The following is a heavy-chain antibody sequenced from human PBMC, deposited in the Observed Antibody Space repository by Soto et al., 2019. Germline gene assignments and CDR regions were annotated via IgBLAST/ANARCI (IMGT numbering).Heavy chain of an antibody. V-gene: IGHV3-74*01. CDR2: INYDGSTT. Sequence: EVQLVESGGGLVQPGESLRLSCASSGFTFSSYWMHWVRQAPGKGLVWVSRINYDGSTTGYAGAVKGRFTISRDNAKDTVYLEMNSLTAEDTAVYYCARVARGAWGVFDSWGQGTLVTVSS. J-gene: IGHJ4*02. CDR1: GFTFSSYW. D-gene: IGHD3-16*01. CDR3: ARVARGAWGVFDS.